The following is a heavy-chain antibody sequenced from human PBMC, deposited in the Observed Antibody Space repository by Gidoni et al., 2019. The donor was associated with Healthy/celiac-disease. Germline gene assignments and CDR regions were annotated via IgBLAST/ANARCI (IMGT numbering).Heavy chain of an antibody. D-gene: IGHD4-17*01. CDR3: ARDYGFNWFDP. CDR1: GYSISSGYY. J-gene: IGHJ5*02. V-gene: IGHV4-38-2*01. Sequence: QVQLQELGPGLVKPSETLSLTCAVSGYSISSGYYWGWIRQPPGKGLEWIGSIYHSGSTYYNPSLKSRVTISVDTSKNQFSLKLSSVTAADTAVYYCARDYGFNWFDPWGQGTLVTVSS. CDR2: IYHSGST.